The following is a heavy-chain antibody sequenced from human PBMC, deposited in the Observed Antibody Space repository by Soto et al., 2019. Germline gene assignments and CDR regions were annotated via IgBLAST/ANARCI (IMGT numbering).Heavy chain of an antibody. Sequence: PGGSLRLSCAASGFTFSSYAMSWVRQAPGRGLEWVSAISGSGGSTYYADSVKGRFTISRDNSKNTLYLQMNSLRAEDTAVYYCAKSVLDYYDSSGYYVGFDYWGQGTLVTVSS. CDR3: AKSVLDYYDSSGYYVGFDY. J-gene: IGHJ4*02. CDR2: ISGSGGST. CDR1: GFTFSSYA. V-gene: IGHV3-23*01. D-gene: IGHD3-22*01.